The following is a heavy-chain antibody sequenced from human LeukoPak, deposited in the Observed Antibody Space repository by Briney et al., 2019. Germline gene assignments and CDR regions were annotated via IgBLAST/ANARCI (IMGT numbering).Heavy chain of an antibody. CDR1: GFTFSSYA. Sequence: PGGSLRLSCAASGFTFSSYAMSWLRQAPGKGLEWVSAISGSGGSTYYADSVKGRFTISRDNSKNTLYLQMNSLRAEDTAVYYCAKRPGYYDSSGYYDDYWGQGTLVTVSS. D-gene: IGHD3-22*01. J-gene: IGHJ4*02. V-gene: IGHV3-23*01. CDR3: AKRPGYYDSSGYYDDY. CDR2: ISGSGGST.